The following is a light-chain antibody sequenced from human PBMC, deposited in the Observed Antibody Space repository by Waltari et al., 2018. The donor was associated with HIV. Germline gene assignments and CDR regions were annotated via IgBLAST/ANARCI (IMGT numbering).Light chain of an antibody. Sequence: EIVLTQPPATLSLSPGARATLSCKTNQTIKTSLAWYQQRTGQAPRLLIYDASNRASGIPVRFSGSASGTDFTLTISSLEPEDFAVYFCQHRGNWPLFTFGPGTKVDIK. CDR1: QTIKTS. CDR3: QHRGNWPLFT. CDR2: DAS. J-gene: IGKJ3*01. V-gene: IGKV3-11*01.